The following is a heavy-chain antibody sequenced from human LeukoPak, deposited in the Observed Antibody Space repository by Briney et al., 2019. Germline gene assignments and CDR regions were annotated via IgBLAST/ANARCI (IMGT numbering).Heavy chain of an antibody. D-gene: IGHD3-10*01. CDR2: MNPNSGST. J-gene: IGHJ4*02. CDR1: GYTFTSYD. CDR3: ARVSNWFGEIDY. Sequence: ASVKVSCKASGYTFTSYDINWVRQATGQGLEWMGWMNPNSGSTGYAQKFQGRVTMTRNTSISTAYMELSSLRSEDTAVYYCARVSNWFGEIDYWGQGTLVTVSS. V-gene: IGHV1-8*01.